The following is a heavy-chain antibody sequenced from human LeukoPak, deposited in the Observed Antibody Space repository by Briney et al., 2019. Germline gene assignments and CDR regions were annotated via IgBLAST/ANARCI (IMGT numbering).Heavy chain of an antibody. D-gene: IGHD6-6*01. V-gene: IGHV3-9*01. J-gene: IGHJ4*02. CDR2: ISWNSGSI. CDR1: GFTFDDYA. CDR3: AKDMAPYSSSSDY. Sequence: PGRSLRLSCAASGFTFDDYAMPWVRHAPGKGLEWVSGISWNSGSIGYADSVKGRFTISRDNAKNSLYLQMNSLRAEDTALYYCAKDMAPYSSSSDYWGQGTLVTVSS.